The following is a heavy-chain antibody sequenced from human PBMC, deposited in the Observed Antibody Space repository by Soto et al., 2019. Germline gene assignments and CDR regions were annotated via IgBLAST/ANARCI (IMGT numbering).Heavy chain of an antibody. CDR3: ARLGGIVDTGTWIQ. CDR1: GYRFSTYW. D-gene: IGHD5-12*01. J-gene: IGHJ4*02. V-gene: IGHV5-51*01. Sequence: EALKTPFKASGYRFSTYWIGWVCYRPGKGPVGMAIIYPGDSDTRETPSFQGQVTISADKSSNTFHLQGRSVKASDTAIYYCARLGGIVDTGTWIQWGQGTPVTVSS. CDR2: IYPGDSDT.